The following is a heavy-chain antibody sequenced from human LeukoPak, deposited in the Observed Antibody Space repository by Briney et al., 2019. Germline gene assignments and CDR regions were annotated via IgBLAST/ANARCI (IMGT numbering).Heavy chain of an antibody. J-gene: IGHJ6*03. V-gene: IGHV4-38-2*02. CDR3: ARGYVLLWFGEPNYMDV. D-gene: IGHD3-10*01. CDR2: IYTSGST. CDR1: GYSISSGYY. Sequence: SETLSLTCTVSGYSISSGYYWGWIRQPPGKGLEWIGRIYTSGSTNYNPSLKSRVTISVDTSKNQFSLKLSSVTAADTAVYYCARGYVLLWFGEPNYMDVWGKGTTVTISS.